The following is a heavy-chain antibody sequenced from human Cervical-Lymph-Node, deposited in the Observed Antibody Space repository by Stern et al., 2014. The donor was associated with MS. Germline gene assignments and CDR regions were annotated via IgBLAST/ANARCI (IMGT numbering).Heavy chain of an antibody. V-gene: IGHV4-61*02. D-gene: IGHD5-18*01. Sequence: DQLVESGPGLVKPSQTLSLTCTVSGGSISSGSDYWSWIRQPVGKGLEWIGRIHPSGTAYYPPSLQTRGTISTDTSRNQFSLELNSATAADTAIYYCASGYRIFDYGGQGSLVTVSS. J-gene: IGHJ4*02. CDR1: GGSISSGSDY. CDR2: IHPSGTA. CDR3: ASGYRIFDY.